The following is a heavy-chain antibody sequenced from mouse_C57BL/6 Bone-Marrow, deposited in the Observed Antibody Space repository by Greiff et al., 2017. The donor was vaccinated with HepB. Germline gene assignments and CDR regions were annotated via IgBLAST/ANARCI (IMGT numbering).Heavy chain of an antibody. V-gene: IGHV1-80*01. J-gene: IGHJ3*01. Sequence: QVQLQQSGAELVKPGASVKISCKASGYAFSSYWMNWVKQRPGKGLEWIGQIYPGDGDTNYNGKFKGKATLTADKSSSKAYMQLSSLTSEDSAVYFCARERGDYYSSWFAYWGQGTLVTVSA. CDR1: GYAFSSYW. CDR3: ARERGDYYSSWFAY. CDR2: IYPGDGDT. D-gene: IGHD2-12*01.